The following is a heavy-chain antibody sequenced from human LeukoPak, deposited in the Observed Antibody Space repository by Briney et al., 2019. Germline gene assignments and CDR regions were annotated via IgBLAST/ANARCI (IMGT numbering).Heavy chain of an antibody. D-gene: IGHD3-22*01. CDR1: GFTFSSYA. J-gene: IGHJ4*02. V-gene: IGHV3-30*04. CDR3: ARSGYFLKMRPGYFDS. Sequence: PGRSLRLSCAASGFTFSSYAMHWVRQAPGKGLEWVAVISYDGSNKYYADSVKGRFTISRDNSKNALYLQMNSLRAEDTAVYYCARSGYFLKMRPGYFDSWGQGTLVTVSS. CDR2: ISYDGSNK.